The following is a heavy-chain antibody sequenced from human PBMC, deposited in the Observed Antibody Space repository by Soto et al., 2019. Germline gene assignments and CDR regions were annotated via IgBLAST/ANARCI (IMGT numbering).Heavy chain of an antibody. CDR2: IWYDGSNK. CDR1: GFTFSSYG. Sequence: GGSLRLSCAASGFTFSSYGMHWVRQAPGKGLEWVAVIWYDGSNKYYADSVKGRFTISRDNSKNTLYLQMNSLRSEDTAVYYCARDVISKEGLRFLEWLSRPYYYYYGMDVWGQGTTVTVSS. V-gene: IGHV3-33*01. CDR3: ARDVISKEGLRFLEWLSRPYYYYYGMDV. J-gene: IGHJ6*02. D-gene: IGHD3-3*01.